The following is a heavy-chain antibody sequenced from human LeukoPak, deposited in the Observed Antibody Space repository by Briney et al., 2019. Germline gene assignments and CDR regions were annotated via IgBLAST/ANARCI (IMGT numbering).Heavy chain of an antibody. V-gene: IGHV1-2*02. D-gene: IGHD2-2*01. CDR1: GGTFSSYA. CDR2: INPNSGGT. Sequence: ASVKVSCKASGGTFSSYAISWVRQAPGQGLEWMGWINPNSGGTNYAQKFQGRVTMTRDTSISTAYMELSRLRSDDTAVYYCARDIVVVPAATQDDYWGQGTLVTVSS. J-gene: IGHJ4*02. CDR3: ARDIVVVPAATQDDY.